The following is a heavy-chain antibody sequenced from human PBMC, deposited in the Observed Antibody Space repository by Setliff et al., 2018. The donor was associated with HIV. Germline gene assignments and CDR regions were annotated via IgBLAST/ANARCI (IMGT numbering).Heavy chain of an antibody. CDR1: GYTFTGYY. Sequence: ASVKVSCKASGYTFTGYYMRWVRQAPGQGLEWMGWINPNNGGTNYAQKFQGRVTMTRDTSISTAYMELSRLRSDDTAVYYCARIFGDQGYYYGTDVWGQGNTVTVSS. CDR2: INPNNGGT. CDR3: ARIFGDQGYYYGTDV. V-gene: IGHV1-2*02. D-gene: IGHD3-3*01. J-gene: IGHJ6*01.